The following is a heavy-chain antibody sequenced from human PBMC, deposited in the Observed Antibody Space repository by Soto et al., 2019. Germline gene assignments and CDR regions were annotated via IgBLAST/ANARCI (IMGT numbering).Heavy chain of an antibody. CDR2: ISGSGTT. V-gene: IGHV3-23*01. D-gene: IGHD3-22*01. CDR3: ARYYYVATGYHYAFDF. Sequence: EVQLLESGGGLVQPGGSLRLSCAASGFTISNSAATWVRQAPGKGLEWVSTISGSGTTYYADSVKGRFTISRDNSNNKLCLQLHSLRAEDSALYYCARYYYVATGYHYAFDFWGRGTLVTVSS. CDR1: GFTISNSA. J-gene: IGHJ4*02.